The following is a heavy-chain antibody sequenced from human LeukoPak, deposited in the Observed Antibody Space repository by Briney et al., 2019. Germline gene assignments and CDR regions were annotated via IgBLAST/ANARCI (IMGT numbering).Heavy chain of an antibody. CDR3: ARETGDYRDY. D-gene: IGHD4-17*01. CDR2: IYSGGNT. Sequence: PGGSLRLSCAASGFTFSDYHMSWIRQAPGKGLEWVSVIYSGGNTYYADSVKGRFTISRDNSKNTLYLHMNSLRAEDTAVYYCARETGDYRDYWGQGTLVTVSS. CDR1: GFTFSDYH. V-gene: IGHV3-66*01. J-gene: IGHJ4*02.